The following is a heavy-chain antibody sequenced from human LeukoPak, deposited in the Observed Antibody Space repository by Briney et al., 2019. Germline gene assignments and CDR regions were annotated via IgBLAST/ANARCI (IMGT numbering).Heavy chain of an antibody. Sequence: GGSLRLSCAASGFTFSSYGMHWVRQAPGKGLEWVAFIRYDGSNKYYADSVKGRFTISRDNSKNTLYLQMNSLRAEDTAVYYCAKAYRVAAAGTDYSGQGTLVTVSS. D-gene: IGHD6-13*01. V-gene: IGHV3-30*02. CDR3: AKAYRVAAAGTDY. CDR2: IRYDGSNK. J-gene: IGHJ4*02. CDR1: GFTFSSYG.